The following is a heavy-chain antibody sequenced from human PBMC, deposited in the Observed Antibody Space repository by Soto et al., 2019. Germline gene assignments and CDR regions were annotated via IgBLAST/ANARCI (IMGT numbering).Heavy chain of an antibody. CDR1: GYTFTRYG. CDR2: ISAYNGNT. D-gene: IGHD6-13*01. J-gene: IGHJ4*02. CDR3: ARGTRYSSSWAHSTIAVSCGDY. Sequence: GASVKVSCKASGYTFTRYGISWVRQAPGQGLEWMGWISAYNGNTNYAQKLQGRVTMTTDTSTSTAYMELRSLRSDDTAVYYCARGTRYSSSWAHSTIAVSCGDYWGQGTLVTVSS. V-gene: IGHV1-18*01.